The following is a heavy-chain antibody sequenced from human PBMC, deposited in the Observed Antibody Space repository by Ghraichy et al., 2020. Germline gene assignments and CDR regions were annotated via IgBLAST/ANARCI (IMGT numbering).Heavy chain of an antibody. Sequence: GESLNISCKGSGYSFTSYWIGWVRQMPGKGLEWMGIIYPGDSDTRYSPSFQGQVTISADKSISTAYLQWSSLKASDTAMYYCARHVEGYSGSPSWFDPWGQGTLVTVSS. CDR1: GYSFTSYW. J-gene: IGHJ5*02. CDR3: ARHVEGYSGSPSWFDP. D-gene: IGHD1-26*01. V-gene: IGHV5-51*01. CDR2: IYPGDSDT.